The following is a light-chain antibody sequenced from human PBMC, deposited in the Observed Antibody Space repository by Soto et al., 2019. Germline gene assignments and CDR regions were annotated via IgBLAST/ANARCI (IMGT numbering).Light chain of an antibody. Sequence: DIQLTQSPSFLSASVGDRVSITCRASQGISSFLAWYQQKPGKAPKLLIYGASTLQSGVPSRFSGSGSGTEFILTISSLQPEDFATYYCQQLNSYPLEFTFGPGTKVDMK. J-gene: IGKJ3*01. CDR3: QQLNSYPLEFT. CDR2: GAS. CDR1: QGISSF. V-gene: IGKV1-9*01.